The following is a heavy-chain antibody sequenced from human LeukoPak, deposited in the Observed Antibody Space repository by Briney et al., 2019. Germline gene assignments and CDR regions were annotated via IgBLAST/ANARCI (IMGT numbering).Heavy chain of an antibody. CDR3: ARDPLDSRSWASRAFDI. J-gene: IGHJ3*02. Sequence: SETLSLTCTVSGGSIGSYYWNWIRQPAGKGLEWIGRIYTSGSTNYNPSLKSRVTMSVDTSKNQFSLKLSSVTAADTAVYYCARDPLDSRSWASRAFDIWGQGTMVTVSS. CDR2: IYTSGST. CDR1: GGSIGSYY. V-gene: IGHV4-4*07. D-gene: IGHD3-22*01.